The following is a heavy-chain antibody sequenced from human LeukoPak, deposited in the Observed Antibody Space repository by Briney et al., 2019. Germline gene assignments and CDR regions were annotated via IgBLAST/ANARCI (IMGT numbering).Heavy chain of an antibody. V-gene: IGHV3-64*01. Sequence: GGSLRLSCAASGFTFSSYAMHWVRQAPGKGLEYVSAISSNGGSTYYANSVKGRFTISRDNSKNTLYLQMGSLRAEDKAVYYCARGGIAVAADWGQGTLVTVSS. CDR3: ARGGIAVAAD. CDR1: GFTFSSYA. D-gene: IGHD6-19*01. J-gene: IGHJ4*02. CDR2: ISSNGGST.